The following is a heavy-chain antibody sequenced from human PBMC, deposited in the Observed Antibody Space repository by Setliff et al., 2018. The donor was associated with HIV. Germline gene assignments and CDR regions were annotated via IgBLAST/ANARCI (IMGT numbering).Heavy chain of an antibody. V-gene: IGHV4-31*03. CDR2: IYYNGRT. CDR3: VRERRRSPLSYGLDV. Sequence: LSLTCTVSGGSISSGGYYWNWIRQYPVKGLEWIGHIYYNGRTLFNPALGTRLNMSVDASENQFSLHLNSVTAADTAVYYCVRERRRSPLSYGLDVWGQGTTVTVSS. J-gene: IGHJ6*02. CDR1: GGSISSGGYY.